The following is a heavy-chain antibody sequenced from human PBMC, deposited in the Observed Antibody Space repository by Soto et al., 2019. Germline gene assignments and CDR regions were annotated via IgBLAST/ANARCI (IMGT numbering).Heavy chain of an antibody. CDR3: AKARSGATYNWFDP. V-gene: IGHV3-74*01. Sequence: SLRLSCAASRFMFSSYWMHWVRQAPGKGLVWVSRINSDGGTTTYADSVKGRFTISRDNSKNTLYLQMNSLRAEDTAVYYCAKARSGATYNWFDPWGQGTLVTVFS. CDR1: RFMFSSYW. J-gene: IGHJ5*02. CDR2: INSDGGTT. D-gene: IGHD1-26*01.